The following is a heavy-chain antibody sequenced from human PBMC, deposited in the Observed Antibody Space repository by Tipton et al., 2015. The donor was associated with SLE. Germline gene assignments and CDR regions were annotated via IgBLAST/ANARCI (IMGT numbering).Heavy chain of an antibody. D-gene: IGHD2-2*01. V-gene: IGHV1-69*09. CDR1: GGSFSDYT. CDR3: ALRSTSSQEDY. J-gene: IGHJ4*02. CDR2: IILILGET. Sequence: QLVQSGAEVKKPGSSVKVSCRASGGSFSDYTISWVRQAPGQGLEWMGRIILILGETDYAQKFQGRVTISADTSTSTIHMELISLTSEDTAIYYCALRSTSSQEDYWGQGTLVTVSS.